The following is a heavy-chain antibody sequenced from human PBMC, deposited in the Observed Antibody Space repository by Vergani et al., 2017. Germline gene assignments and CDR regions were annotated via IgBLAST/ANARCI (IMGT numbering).Heavy chain of an antibody. J-gene: IGHJ4*02. Sequence: EVQLVESGGGLVKPGGSLRLSCAASGFTFSSYSMNWVRQAPGKGLEWVSSISSSSSYIYYADSVKGRFTISRDNAKNSLYLQMNSLRAEDTAVYYCARDSLLYCSGGSCYRXTDYWGQGTLVTVSS. D-gene: IGHD2-15*01. CDR2: ISSSSSYI. V-gene: IGHV3-21*01. CDR3: ARDSLLYCSGGSCYRXTDY. CDR1: GFTFSSYS.